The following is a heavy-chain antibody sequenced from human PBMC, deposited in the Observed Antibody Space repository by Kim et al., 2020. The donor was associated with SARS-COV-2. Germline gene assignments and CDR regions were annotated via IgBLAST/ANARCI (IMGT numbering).Heavy chain of an antibody. V-gene: IGHV1-46*01. CDR1: GYTFTSYY. D-gene: IGHD3-9*01. Sequence: ASVKVSCKASGYTFTSYYMHWVRQAPGQGLEWMGIINPSGGSTSYAQKFQGRVTMTRDTSTSTVYMELSSMRSEDTAVYYCARDFEYDILTGYYRGMDVWGQGTTVTVSS. CDR3: ARDFEYDILTGYYRGMDV. J-gene: IGHJ6*02. CDR2: INPSGGST.